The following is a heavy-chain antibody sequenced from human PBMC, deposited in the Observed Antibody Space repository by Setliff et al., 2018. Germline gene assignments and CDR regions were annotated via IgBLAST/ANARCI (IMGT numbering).Heavy chain of an antibody. D-gene: IGHD3-10*01. V-gene: IGHV4-4*07. CDR3: ARHVGIRGRGYNYYYYYMDV. CDR1: GGSISSYY. J-gene: IGHJ6*03. Sequence: SETLSLTCTVPGGSISSYYWSWIRQPAGKGLEWIGHIYTSGSTNYNPSLKSRVTISVDTSKNQFSLKLSSVTAADTAVYSCARHVGIRGRGYNYYYYYMDVWGKGTTVTVSS. CDR2: IYTSGST.